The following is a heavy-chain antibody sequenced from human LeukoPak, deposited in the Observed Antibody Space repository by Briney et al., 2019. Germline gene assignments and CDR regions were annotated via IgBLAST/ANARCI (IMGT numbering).Heavy chain of an antibody. CDR3: ARHPGASFDS. CDR2: IYYTGNT. J-gene: IGHJ4*02. Sequence: SETLSLTCSVSGGSISGYYWSWIRQPPGRRLEWIGYIYYTGNTTYNPSLKSRVTISIDRSKNLFSLKLTSVTVADTAVYFCARHPGASFDSWGQGNLVTVPS. V-gene: IGHV4-59*08. CDR1: GGSISGYY. D-gene: IGHD7-27*01.